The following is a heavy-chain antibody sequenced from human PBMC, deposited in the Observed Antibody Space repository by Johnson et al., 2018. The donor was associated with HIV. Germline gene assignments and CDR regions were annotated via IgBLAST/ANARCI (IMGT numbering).Heavy chain of an antibody. V-gene: IGHV3-11*04. J-gene: IGHJ3*02. D-gene: IGHD3-22*01. CDR2: ISSGGSTK. CDR1: GVTFSDYY. CDR3: ARGRPSGSHDAFDI. Sequence: QVQLVESGGGVVQPGRSLRLSCAASGVTFSDYYMSWIRQAPGKGLEWISYISSGGSTKYYADSVKVRFTISRDNAKNSLYLQMNSLRAEDTAVYYCARGRPSGSHDAFDIWGQGTMVTVSS.